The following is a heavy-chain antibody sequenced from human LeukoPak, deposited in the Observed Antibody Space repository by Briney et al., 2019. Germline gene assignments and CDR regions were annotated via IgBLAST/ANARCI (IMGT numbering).Heavy chain of an antibody. CDR2: IYVSGST. J-gene: IGHJ5*02. CDR1: GGSLSPFY. Sequence: PSETLSLTCTVSGGSLSPFYWSWVRQPAGKGLEWIGRIYVSGSTNYVPSLESRVTMSVDRAKNQFSLKLSFVTAADTAFYYCARGSGWNSFDPWGQGTLVTVSS. D-gene: IGHD6-19*01. CDR3: ARGSGWNSFDP. V-gene: IGHV4-4*07.